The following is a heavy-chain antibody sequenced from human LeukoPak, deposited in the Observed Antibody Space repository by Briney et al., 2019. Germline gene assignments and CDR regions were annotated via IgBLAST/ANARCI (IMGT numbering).Heavy chain of an antibody. CDR3: AKQTGSGLFILP. V-gene: IGHV4-38-2*02. Sequence: SETLSLTCIVSAYSISSGYYWGWIRQPPGKGLEWIGSIYYTGNTYYNASLKSRVTISIDTSKNQFSLKLTSVTAADTAVYYCAKQTGSGLFILPGGQGTLVTVSS. CDR1: AYSISSGYY. D-gene: IGHD3/OR15-3a*01. CDR2: IYYTGNT. J-gene: IGHJ4*02.